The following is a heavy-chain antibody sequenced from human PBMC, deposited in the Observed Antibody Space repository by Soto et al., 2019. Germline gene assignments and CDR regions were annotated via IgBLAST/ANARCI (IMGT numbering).Heavy chain of an antibody. CDR1: GFTFSAYG. J-gene: IGHJ3*01. V-gene: IGHV3-33*05. D-gene: IGHD2-21*02. CDR2: ISFDSRDK. CDR3: ARVCGGDCGNAFDV. Sequence: QVQLVESGGGVVQPGRSLRLSCAASGFTFSAYGIHWVRQAPGKGLEWVATISFDSRDKLYVDSMNGRLTISRENSRNTVYLQMDSLRAEDTAVYHCARVCGGDCGNAFDVWGQGTVVAV.